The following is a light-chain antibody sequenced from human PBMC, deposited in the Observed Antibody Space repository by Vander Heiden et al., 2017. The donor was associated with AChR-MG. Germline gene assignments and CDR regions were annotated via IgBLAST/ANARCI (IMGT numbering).Light chain of an antibody. CDR2: DAS. CDR3: QQRVT. Sequence: EIVLTQSPATLSLSPGERVTLSCRVSQSVGTYLAWYQQKPGQPPRLRIYDASTRATGIPARFSGSGSGTDFTLTISSLEPEDFAGYYGQQRVTFGQGTKLEIK. V-gene: IGKV3-11*01. CDR1: QSVGTY. J-gene: IGKJ2*01.